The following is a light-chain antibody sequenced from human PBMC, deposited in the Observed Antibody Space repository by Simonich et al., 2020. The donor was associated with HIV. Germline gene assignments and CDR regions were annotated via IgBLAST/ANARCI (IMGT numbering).Light chain of an antibody. Sequence: DIVMTQSPDSLAVSLGERATINCKSSQSVLYSSNNKNYLAWYQQKPGQAPRLRIYGASTRATGIPARFSGSGSGTEFTLTISSMQSEDFAVYYCQQYNNWPPYTFGQGTKLEIK. CDR2: GAS. CDR3: QQYNNWPPYT. V-gene: IGKV4-1*01. CDR1: QSVLYSSNNKNY. J-gene: IGKJ2*01.